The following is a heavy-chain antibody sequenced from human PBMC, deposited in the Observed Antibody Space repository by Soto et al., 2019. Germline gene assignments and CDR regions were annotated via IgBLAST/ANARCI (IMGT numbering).Heavy chain of an antibody. Sequence: TSETLSLTCTVSGGSISSSSYYWGWIRQPPGKGLEWIGSIYYSGSTYYNPSLKSRVTISVDTSKNQFSLKLSSVTAADTAVYYCARQGVYGRFDPWGQGTLVTVSS. CDR2: IYYSGST. V-gene: IGHV4-39*01. J-gene: IGHJ5*02. D-gene: IGHD3-10*01. CDR1: GGSISSSSYY. CDR3: ARQGVYGRFDP.